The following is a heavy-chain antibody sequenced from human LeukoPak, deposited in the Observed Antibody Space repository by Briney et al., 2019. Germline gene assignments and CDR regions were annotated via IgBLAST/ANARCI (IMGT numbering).Heavy chain of an antibody. CDR1: GFSMSVYW. J-gene: IGHJ4*02. Sequence: GGSLRLSCEASGFSMSVYWMSWVRQAPGKGLEWVGNIKPDGSERNYVGSVKGRFTISRDNAKKSLYLQMSSLRAEDTAVYYCARDWGAYYHFFDYWGQGTLVTVSS. V-gene: IGHV3-7*01. CDR3: ARDWGAYYHFFDY. D-gene: IGHD3-22*01. CDR2: IKPDGSER.